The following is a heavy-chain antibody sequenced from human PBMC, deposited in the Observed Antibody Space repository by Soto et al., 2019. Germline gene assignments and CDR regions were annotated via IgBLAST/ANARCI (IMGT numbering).Heavy chain of an antibody. V-gene: IGHV3-48*01. J-gene: IGHJ4*02. CDR1: GFTFSSYS. CDR2: ISSSSSTI. D-gene: IGHD5-18*01. Sequence: GESLKISCAASGFTFSSYSMNWVRQAPGKGLEWVSYISSSSSTIYYADSVKGRFTISRDNAKNSLYLQMNSLRAEDTAVYYCARETRGYSYGYGGFDYWGQGTLVTVSS. CDR3: ARETRGYSYGYGGFDY.